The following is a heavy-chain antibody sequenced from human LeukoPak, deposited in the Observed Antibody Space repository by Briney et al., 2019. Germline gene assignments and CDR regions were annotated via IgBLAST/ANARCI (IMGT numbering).Heavy chain of an antibody. CDR2: ISWNSGSI. D-gene: IGHD3-22*01. Sequence: GGSLRLSCAASGVTFDDYAMHWVRQAPGKGLEWVSGISWNSGSIGYADSVKGRFTISRDNAKNSLYLQMNSLRAEDTALYYCAQLDYYDSSGYFGYWGQGTLVTVSS. CDR1: GVTFDDYA. CDR3: AQLDYYDSSGYFGY. J-gene: IGHJ4*02. V-gene: IGHV3-9*01.